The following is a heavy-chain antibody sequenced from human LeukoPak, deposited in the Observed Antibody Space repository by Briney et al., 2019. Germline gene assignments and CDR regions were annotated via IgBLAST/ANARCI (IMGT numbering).Heavy chain of an antibody. J-gene: IGHJ5*02. CDR1: GYTFTSYT. V-gene: IGHV1-3*03. D-gene: IGHD3-10*01. Sequence: ASVKVSCKASGYTFTSYTMHWVRQAPGQRLEGMGWINTGNGNTKYSQEFQGRGTINRDTSSSTAYMELSSLRSEDMAVYYCARGAKFRSYGSGTYYTSLPFDPWGQGTLVTVSS. CDR3: ARGAKFRSYGSGTYYTSLPFDP. CDR2: INTGNGNT.